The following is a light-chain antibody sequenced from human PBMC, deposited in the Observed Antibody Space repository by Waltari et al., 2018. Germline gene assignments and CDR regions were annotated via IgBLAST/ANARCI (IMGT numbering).Light chain of an antibody. CDR3: SSYTSISTVL. CDR2: EVS. Sequence: QPALTQPASVSGSPGQSITISCTGASRDVGDYDYVSCDQQHPGKAPKLMISEVSNRPSGVSDLFSGSKSGNTASLTISGLQAEDEADYYCSSYTSISTVLFGGGTKLTVL. CDR1: SRDVGDYDY. J-gene: IGLJ2*01. V-gene: IGLV2-14*01.